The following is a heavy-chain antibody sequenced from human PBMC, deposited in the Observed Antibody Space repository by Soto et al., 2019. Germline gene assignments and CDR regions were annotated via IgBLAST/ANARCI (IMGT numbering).Heavy chain of an antibody. CDR2: IYYSGST. CDR3: APRRSGSYPIFDY. V-gene: IGHV4-59*08. D-gene: IGHD3-10*01. Sequence: QVQLQESGPGLVKPSETLSLTCTVSGGSISSYYWSWIRQPPGKGLEWIGYIYYSGSTNYNPSLKSRATISVDTSKNQFTLNLSSVTAADTAVYYCAPRRSGSYPIFDYWGQGTLVTVSS. CDR1: GGSISSYY. J-gene: IGHJ4*02.